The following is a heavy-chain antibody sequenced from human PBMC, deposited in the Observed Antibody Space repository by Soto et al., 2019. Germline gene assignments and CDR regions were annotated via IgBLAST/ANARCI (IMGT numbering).Heavy chain of an antibody. CDR2: SSAYNGNT. Sequence: ASVKVSCKASCYTFTSYGISWLRQAPGQGLEWMGWSSAYNGNTNNAQKLQGRVTMTTDTSTSTAYMELRSLRSDDTAVYYCASDERGLYYNGSGSYYTFDYWGQGTLVTVSS. CDR1: CYTFTSYG. V-gene: IGHV1-18*01. D-gene: IGHD3-10*01. CDR3: ASDERGLYYNGSGSYYTFDY. J-gene: IGHJ4*02.